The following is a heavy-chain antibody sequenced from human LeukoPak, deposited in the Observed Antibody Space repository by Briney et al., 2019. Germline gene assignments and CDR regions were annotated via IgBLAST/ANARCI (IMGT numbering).Heavy chain of an antibody. V-gene: IGHV1-18*01. J-gene: IGHJ4*02. D-gene: IGHD1-20*01. Sequence: ASVKVSCKASGYTFTSYGISWVRQAPGQGLEWMGWISAYNGNTNYAQELQGRVTMTTDTSTNTAYMELRSLRSDDTAVYYRTREKNNWKLFDYWDQGTLVTVSS. CDR1: GYTFTSYG. CDR2: ISAYNGNT. CDR3: TREKNNWKLFDY.